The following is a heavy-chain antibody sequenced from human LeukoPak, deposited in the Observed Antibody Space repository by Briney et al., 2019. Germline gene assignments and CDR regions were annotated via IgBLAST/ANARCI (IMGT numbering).Heavy chain of an antibody. CDR1: GDSISSYY. CDR2: IYYSGSA. J-gene: IGHJ5*02. D-gene: IGHD6-13*01. V-gene: IGHV4-59*12. Sequence: SETLSLTCTVSGDSISSYYWSWIRQSPGKGLEWIGYIYYSGSASYNPSLKSRVTMSVDTSKNQFSLKLSSVTAADMAVYYCARDIAAALYNWFDPWGQGTLVTVSS. CDR3: ARDIAAALYNWFDP.